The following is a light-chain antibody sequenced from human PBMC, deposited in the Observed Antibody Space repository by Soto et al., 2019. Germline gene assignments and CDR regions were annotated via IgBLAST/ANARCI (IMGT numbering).Light chain of an antibody. CDR1: SSNIGSNT. V-gene: IGLV1-44*01. CDR3: VAWDDSLNGYVV. CDR2: SNN. Sequence: QSVLTQPPSASGTPGQRVTISCSGSSSNIGSNTVNWYQQLPGTAPKLVIYSNNQRPSGVPDRFSGSKSGTSASLAISGLQSEDEADYYCVAWDDSLNGYVVFGGVTKLTVL. J-gene: IGLJ2*01.